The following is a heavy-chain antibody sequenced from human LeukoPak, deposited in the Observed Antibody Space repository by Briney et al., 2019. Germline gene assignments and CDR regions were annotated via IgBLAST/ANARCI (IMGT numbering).Heavy chain of an antibody. J-gene: IGHJ4*02. CDR1: GFTFSDCY. CDR3: TGDTYYFDH. V-gene: IGHV3-7*04. Sequence: SGGSLRLSCAASGFTFSDCYMSWIRQAPGKGLEWVANINQDGSEKYYVDSVRGRFAISRDNAKNSLYLQMNSLRPEDTAMYYCTGDTYYFDHWGQGALVTVSS. CDR2: INQDGSEK.